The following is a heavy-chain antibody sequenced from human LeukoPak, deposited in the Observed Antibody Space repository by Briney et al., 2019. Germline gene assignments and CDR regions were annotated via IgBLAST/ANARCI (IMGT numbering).Heavy chain of an antibody. CDR3: ARSDSSGYYYFGY. V-gene: IGHV1-69*01. CDR1: GGTFSRHT. J-gene: IGHJ4*02. D-gene: IGHD3-22*01. Sequence: SVKVSCKASGGTFSRHTISWVRQSPGQGLEWMGGITPMFGTSNYAQKFRGRVTITADESTSTAYVELSSLRSEDTAVYYCARSDSSGYYYFGYWGQGTLVTVSS. CDR2: ITPMFGTS.